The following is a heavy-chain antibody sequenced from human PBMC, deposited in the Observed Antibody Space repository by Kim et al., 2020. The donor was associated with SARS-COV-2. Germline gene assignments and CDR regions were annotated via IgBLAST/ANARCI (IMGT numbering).Heavy chain of an antibody. D-gene: IGHD4-4*01. Sequence: ASVKVSCKASGNTFSSYDINWVRQASGQGLEWMGWMNPNSGNTVYAQKFQDRVTMTSNTSISTAYMELSSLTSEDTAVYYCARFVRDDYKFTNWGFDPWGQRTLVTVSS. CDR1: GNTFSSYD. CDR2: MNPNSGNT. CDR3: ARFVRDDYKFTNWGFDP. V-gene: IGHV1-8*01. J-gene: IGHJ5*02.